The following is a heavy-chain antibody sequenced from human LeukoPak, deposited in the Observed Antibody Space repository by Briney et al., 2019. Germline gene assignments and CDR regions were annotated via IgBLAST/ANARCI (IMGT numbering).Heavy chain of an antibody. V-gene: IGHV3-48*01. CDR2: ISSSSSTI. CDR1: GFTFSSYS. D-gene: IGHD6-13*01. Sequence: GGSLRLSCAASGFTFSSYSMNWVRQAPGKGLEWVSYISSSSSTIYYADSVKGQFTISRDNAKNSLYLRMNSLRAEDTAVYYCARDQELFDYWGQGTLVTVSS. CDR3: ARDQELFDY. J-gene: IGHJ4*02.